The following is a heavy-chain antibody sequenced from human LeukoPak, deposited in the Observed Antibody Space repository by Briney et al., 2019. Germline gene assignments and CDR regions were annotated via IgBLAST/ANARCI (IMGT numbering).Heavy chain of an antibody. D-gene: IGHD5-24*01. Sequence: PGGSLRLSCAASGFTVSSNYMSWVRQAPGKGLEWVSVIYSGGSTYYADSEKGRFTISRDNSKNTLYLQMNSLRAEDTAVYYCARDYREKGFDPWGQGTLDTVSS. J-gene: IGHJ5*02. CDR3: ARDYREKGFDP. V-gene: IGHV3-53*01. CDR1: GFTVSSNY. CDR2: IYSGGST.